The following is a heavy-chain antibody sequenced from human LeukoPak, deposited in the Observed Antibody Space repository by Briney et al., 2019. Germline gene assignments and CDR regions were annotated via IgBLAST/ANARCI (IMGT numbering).Heavy chain of an antibody. V-gene: IGHV3-23*01. CDR1: GFTFSSYD. CDR3: AKRICPDYYYGMDV. J-gene: IGHJ6*04. Sequence: GGSLRLSCAACGFTFSSYDMSWARQAPGKGLEWVSAISGSGGSTYYADSVKGRFTISRDNSKNTLYLQMNSLRAEDTAVYYCAKRICPDYYYGMDVWGKGTTLTVSS. CDR2: ISGSGGST.